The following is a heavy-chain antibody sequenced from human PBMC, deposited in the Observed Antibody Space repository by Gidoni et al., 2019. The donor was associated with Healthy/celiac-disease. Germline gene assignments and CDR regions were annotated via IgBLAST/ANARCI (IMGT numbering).Heavy chain of an antibody. CDR2: ISGSGGST. CDR3: AKDGVGEDGSGSYYHDYYYYGMDV. CDR1: GFTFSSYA. V-gene: IGHV3-23*01. Sequence: EVQLLESGGGLVQPGGSLRLSCAASGFTFSSYAMSWVRQAPGKGLEWVSAISGSGGSTYYADSVKGRFTISRDNSKNTLYLKMNSLRAEDTAVYYWAKDGVGEDGSGSYYHDYYYYGMDVWGQGTTVTVSS. D-gene: IGHD3-10*01. J-gene: IGHJ6*02.